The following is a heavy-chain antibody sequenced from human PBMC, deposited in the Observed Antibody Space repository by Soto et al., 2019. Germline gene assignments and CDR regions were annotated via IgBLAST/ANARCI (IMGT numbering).Heavy chain of an antibody. CDR2: INQSGST. V-gene: IGHV4-61*08. D-gene: IGHD6-6*01. Sequence: SEPLSPTCTVSGGSISSGGYYWSWIRQHPGKGLEWIGEINQSGSTNYNPSLKSRVTISVDTSKNQFSLKLSSVTAADTAVYYCARALRESYSSYVYWGQGTLVTVSS. CDR1: GGSISSGGYY. CDR3: ARALRESYSSYVY. J-gene: IGHJ4*02.